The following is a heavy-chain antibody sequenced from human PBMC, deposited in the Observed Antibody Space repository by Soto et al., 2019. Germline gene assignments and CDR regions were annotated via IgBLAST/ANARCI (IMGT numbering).Heavy chain of an antibody. CDR3: AKSAPRGGCSSTSCYPAYYYYGMDV. V-gene: IGHV3-23*01. J-gene: IGHJ6*02. Sequence: GGSLRLSCAASGFTFSSYAMSWVRQAPGKGLEWVSAISGSGGSTYYADSVKGGFTISGDNSKNTLYLQMKSLGAEDTAVYYCAKSAPRGGCSSTSCYPAYYYYGMDVWGQGTTVTVSS. D-gene: IGHD2-2*01. CDR1: GFTFSSYA. CDR2: ISGSGGST.